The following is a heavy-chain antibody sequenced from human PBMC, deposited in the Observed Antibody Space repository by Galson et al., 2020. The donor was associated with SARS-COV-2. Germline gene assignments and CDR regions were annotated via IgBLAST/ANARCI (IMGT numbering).Heavy chain of an antibody. D-gene: IGHD2-2*01. V-gene: IGHV4-39*07. J-gene: IGHJ4*02. CDR3: ARDENYRSTYFGD. CDR2: IYFTGST. CDR1: GGSISSSSYY. Sequence: SETLSLTCTVSGGSISSSSYYWSWIRQPPGKGLEWIGSIYFTGSTYYNPSLKSRVTISVDTSQNQISLKLSSVTAADTAMYYCARDENYRSTYFGDWGQGTLVTVSS.